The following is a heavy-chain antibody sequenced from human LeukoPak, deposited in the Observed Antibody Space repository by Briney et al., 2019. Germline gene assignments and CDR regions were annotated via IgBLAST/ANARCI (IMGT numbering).Heavy chain of an antibody. CDR2: ISFDGSNK. D-gene: IGHD1-26*01. V-gene: IGHV3-30*04. J-gene: IGHJ4*02. Sequence: GGSLRLSCTASGFTFNCYSMHWVRQAPGKGLEWVAVISFDGSNKYYADSVKSRFTISRDNSKSTLYLQMNSVRAEDTAVYYCARGPGWWDLVYRGQGTLVTVSS. CDR3: ARGPGWWDLVY. CDR1: GFTFNCYS.